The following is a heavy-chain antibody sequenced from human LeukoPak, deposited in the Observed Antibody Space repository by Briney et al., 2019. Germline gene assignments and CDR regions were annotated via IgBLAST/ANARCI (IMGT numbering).Heavy chain of an antibody. J-gene: IGHJ4*02. D-gene: IGHD5-18*01. CDR3: AKDRVDTE. CDR1: GFTFSSYA. CDR2: ITGSGSGT. Sequence: GGSLRLSCVASGFTFSSYAMSWVRQAPGKGLEWVSAITGSGSGTFYADSVKGRFTISRDNSKNTLFLQMNSLRAEDTAIYYCAKDRVDTEWGQGTLVTASS. V-gene: IGHV3-23*01.